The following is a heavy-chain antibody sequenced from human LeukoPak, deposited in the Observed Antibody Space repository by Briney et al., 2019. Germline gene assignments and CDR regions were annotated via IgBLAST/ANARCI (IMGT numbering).Heavy chain of an antibody. J-gene: IGHJ4*02. V-gene: IGHV3-49*03. D-gene: IGHD5-18*01. Sequence: PGGSLRLSCTASGFTFGDYAMSWFRQAPGKGLEWVGFIRSKAYGGTTEYAASVKGRFTISRDDSKSIAYLQMNSLRAEDTAVYYCAKGWIQLWLHYFDYWGQGTLVAVSS. CDR3: AKGWIQLWLHYFDY. CDR1: GFTFGDYA. CDR2: IRSKAYGGTT.